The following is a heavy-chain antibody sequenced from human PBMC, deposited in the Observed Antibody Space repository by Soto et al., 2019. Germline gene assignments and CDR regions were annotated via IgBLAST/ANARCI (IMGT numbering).Heavy chain of an antibody. CDR2: INSDGSST. D-gene: IGHD3-10*01. CDR3: ASLWFGELPDAFDI. J-gene: IGHJ3*02. Sequence: TGGSLRLSCAASGFTFSSYWMHWVRQAPGKGLVWVSRINSDGSSTSYADSVKGRFTISRDNAKNALYLQMNSLRAEDTAVYYCASLWFGELPDAFDIWGQGTMVTVSS. CDR1: GFTFSSYW. V-gene: IGHV3-74*01.